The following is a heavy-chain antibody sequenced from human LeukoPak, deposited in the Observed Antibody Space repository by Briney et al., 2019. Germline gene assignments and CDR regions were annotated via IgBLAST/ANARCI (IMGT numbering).Heavy chain of an antibody. Sequence: GGSLRLSCAASGFTFSSYSMNWVRQAPGKGLEWVSSISSSSSYIYYADSVKGRFTISRDNAKNSLYLQMNSLRAEDTAVYYCARVNYGGGIDYWAREPWSPSPQ. D-gene: IGHD4-23*01. J-gene: IGHJ4*02. CDR3: ARVNYGGGIDY. CDR1: GFTFSSYS. V-gene: IGHV3-21*01. CDR2: ISSSSSYI.